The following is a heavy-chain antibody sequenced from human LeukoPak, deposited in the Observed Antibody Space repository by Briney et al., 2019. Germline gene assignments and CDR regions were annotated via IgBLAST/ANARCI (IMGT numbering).Heavy chain of an antibody. J-gene: IGHJ6*02. D-gene: IGHD2-2*01. CDR1: GFTFSSYA. CDR2: ISGSGGST. V-gene: IGHV3-23*01. Sequence: GGSLRLSCAASGFTFSSYAMSWVRQAPGKGLEWVSAISGSGGSTYYADSVKGRLTISRDNSKNTLYLQMNSLRAEDTAVYYCASRALGYCSSTSCKLYYYYGMDVWGQGTTVTVSS. CDR3: ASRALGYCSSTSCKLYYYYGMDV.